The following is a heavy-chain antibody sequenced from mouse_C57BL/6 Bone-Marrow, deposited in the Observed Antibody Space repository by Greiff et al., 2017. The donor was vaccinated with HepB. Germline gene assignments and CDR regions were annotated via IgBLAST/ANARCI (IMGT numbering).Heavy chain of an antibody. CDR1: GFTFSSYA. CDR2: ISDGGSYT. J-gene: IGHJ4*01. V-gene: IGHV5-4*01. Sequence: EVQRVESGGGLVKPGGSLKLSCAASGFTFSSYAMSWVRQTPENRLEWVATISDGGSYTYYPDNVKGRFTISRDNAKNNLYLQMSHLKSEDTAMYYCAITHYYAMDYWGQGTSVTVSS. CDR3: AITHYYAMDY.